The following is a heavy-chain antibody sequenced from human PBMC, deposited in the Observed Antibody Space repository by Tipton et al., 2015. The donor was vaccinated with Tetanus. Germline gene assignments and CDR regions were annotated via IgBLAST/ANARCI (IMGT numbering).Heavy chain of an antibody. CDR1: YDSFYGYY. J-gene: IGHJ4*02. CDR2: ISHSENT. CDR3: VRWRDGFNRALDS. D-gene: IGHD5-24*01. V-gene: IGHV4-34*01. Sequence: TLSLTCAVYYDSFYGYYWSWIRQPPGKGLEWIGEISHSENTNYNPSLQSRVTISMNTANNHIYLNLTSVTAADTAVYYCVRWRDGFNRALDSWGQGIMVTVSS.